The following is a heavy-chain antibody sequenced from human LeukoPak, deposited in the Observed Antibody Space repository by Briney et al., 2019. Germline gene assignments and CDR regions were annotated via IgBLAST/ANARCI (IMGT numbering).Heavy chain of an antibody. J-gene: IGHJ4*02. V-gene: IGHV3-48*02. D-gene: IGHD3/OR15-3a*01. CDR2: VSSSTTIR. CDR3: ARDRDWSFDY. Sequence: SGGSLRLSCEASGFIFSSYSMNWVRQATGKGLEWVSYVSSSTTIRDYADSVKGRFTISRDNAKNSLYLQMNTLRDEDTAVYYCARDRDWSFDYWGQGSLVTVSS. CDR1: GFIFSSYS.